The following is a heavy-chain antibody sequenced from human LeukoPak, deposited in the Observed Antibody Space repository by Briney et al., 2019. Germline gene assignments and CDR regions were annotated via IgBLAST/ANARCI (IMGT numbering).Heavy chain of an antibody. J-gene: IGHJ4*02. CDR1: GFTFSSCA. Sequence: GGSLRLSCAASGFTFSSCAMNWARQTPGKGLEWVSAISNTGDATYYADSVKGRFTISRDNSKNTLFLQMSSLRVEDTAVYYCASPYSGYDYNFDYWGQGTLVTVSS. V-gene: IGHV3-23*01. CDR3: ASPYSGYDYNFDY. CDR2: ISNTGDAT. D-gene: IGHD5-12*01.